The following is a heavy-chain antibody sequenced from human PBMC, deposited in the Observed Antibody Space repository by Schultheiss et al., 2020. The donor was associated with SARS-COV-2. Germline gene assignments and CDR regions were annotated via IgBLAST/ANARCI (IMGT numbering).Heavy chain of an antibody. Sequence: GGSLRLSCKGSGYSFTSYWIGWVRQMPGKGLEWMGIIYPGDSDTRYSPSFQGQVTISADKSISTAYLQWSSLKASDTAMYYCARQVDIVVVPAAMDVWGQGTTVTVSS. CDR1: GYSFTSYW. D-gene: IGHD2-2*01. CDR2: IYPGDSDT. V-gene: IGHV5-51*01. J-gene: IGHJ6*02. CDR3: ARQVDIVVVPAAMDV.